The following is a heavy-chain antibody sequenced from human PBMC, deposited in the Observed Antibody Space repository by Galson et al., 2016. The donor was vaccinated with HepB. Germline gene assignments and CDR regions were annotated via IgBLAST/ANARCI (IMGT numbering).Heavy chain of an antibody. D-gene: IGHD3-10*01. J-gene: IGHJ6*02. CDR2: IRNKPNGYTT. CDR3: ARGAGGSEGNKNANYYYGMDV. Sequence: SLRLSCAASGFTFSDHYMDWVRQAPWTGLEWVGRIRNKPNGYTTEYAASVKGRFTVSRDDSNNSLYLQMNSLKTEDTAVYYCARGAGGSEGNKNANYYYGMDVWGQGTTVTVSS. CDR1: GFTFSDHY. V-gene: IGHV3-72*01.